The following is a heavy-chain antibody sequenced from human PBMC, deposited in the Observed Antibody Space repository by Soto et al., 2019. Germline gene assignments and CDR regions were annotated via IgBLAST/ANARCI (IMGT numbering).Heavy chain of an antibody. Sequence: PGGSLRLSCATSGFSFNDYAMYWVRQAPGQGLEWVAIISSDGHHQFYLDNLRGRFTVSRDNSKNTLYLQMNSLRPEDTAVYYCSRGTYYPQSSGLHADYWGPGTAGTVSS. CDR2: ISSDGHHQ. CDR3: SRGTYYPQSSGLHADY. D-gene: IGHD3-22*01. J-gene: IGHJ4*02. CDR1: GFSFNDYA. V-gene: IGHV3-30*03.